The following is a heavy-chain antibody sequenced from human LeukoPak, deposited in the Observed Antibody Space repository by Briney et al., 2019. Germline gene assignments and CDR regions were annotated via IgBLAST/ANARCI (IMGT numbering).Heavy chain of an antibody. CDR2: IRYDGSNK. CDR1: GFTFKNYA. CDR3: AKDLGYNSNYYYGMDV. V-gene: IGHV3-30*02. J-gene: IGHJ6*02. Sequence: GGSLRLSCVASGFTFKNYAMNWVRQAPGKGLEWVAFIRYDGSNKYYADSVKGRFTISRDNSKNTLYLQMNSLRAEDTAVYYCAKDLGYNSNYYYGMDVWGQGTTVTVSS. D-gene: IGHD5-24*01.